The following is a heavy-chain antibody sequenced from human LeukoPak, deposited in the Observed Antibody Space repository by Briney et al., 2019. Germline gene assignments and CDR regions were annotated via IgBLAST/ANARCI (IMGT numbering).Heavy chain of an antibody. CDR3: ARDGAAAGFDAFDI. Sequence: ASVKVSCKASGYTFTSYGISWVRQAPGQGLEWMGWISAYNGNTNYAQKLQGRATMTTDTSTSTAYMELRSLRSDDTAVYYCARDGAAAGFDAFDIWGQGTMVTVSS. CDR2: ISAYNGNT. D-gene: IGHD6-13*01. CDR1: GYTFTSYG. J-gene: IGHJ3*02. V-gene: IGHV1-18*01.